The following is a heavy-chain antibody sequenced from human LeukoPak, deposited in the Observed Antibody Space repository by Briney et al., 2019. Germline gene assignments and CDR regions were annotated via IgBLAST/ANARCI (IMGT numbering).Heavy chain of an antibody. V-gene: IGHV3-21*01. D-gene: IGHD1-26*01. CDR3: ARVPGGGSYNY. J-gene: IGHJ4*02. CDR2: ISSSSSYI. CDR1: GFTFSSYS. Sequence: GGSLRLSCAASGFTFSSYSMNWVRQAPGKGLEWVSSISSSSSYINYADSVKGRFTISRDNAKNSMYLQMNSLRAEDTAVYYCARVPGGGSYNYWGQGTMVTVSS.